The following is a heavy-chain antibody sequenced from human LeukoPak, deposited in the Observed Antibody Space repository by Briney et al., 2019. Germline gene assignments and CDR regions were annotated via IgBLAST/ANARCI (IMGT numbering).Heavy chain of an antibody. J-gene: IGHJ6*02. Sequence: PGGSLRLSCTASGLNFRTSWMSWVRQSPGKGLEFLANIRYDGTVKNYMDSVKGRFTISRDNSKNTLYLQMNSLRAEDTAVYYCARDGGQSAILAYYYGSGSYSDGMDVWGQGTTVTVSS. CDR1: GLNFRTSW. D-gene: IGHD3-10*01. CDR2: IRYDGTVK. V-gene: IGHV3-7*01. CDR3: ARDGGQSAILAYYYGSGSYSDGMDV.